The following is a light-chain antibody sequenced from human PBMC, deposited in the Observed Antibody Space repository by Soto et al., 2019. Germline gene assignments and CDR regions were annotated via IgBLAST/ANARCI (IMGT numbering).Light chain of an antibody. J-gene: IGKJ2*01. Sequence: DIQMTQSPSSLSASVGDRVTITCQASQDISNYLNWYQQKPGKAPKLLIYDASNWETGVPSRFSRSGSGTDVTPTISSRQPEDNATYYCQQYDNLPPYTFGQGTKLEIK. CDR1: QDISNY. CDR3: QQYDNLPPYT. CDR2: DAS. V-gene: IGKV1-33*01.